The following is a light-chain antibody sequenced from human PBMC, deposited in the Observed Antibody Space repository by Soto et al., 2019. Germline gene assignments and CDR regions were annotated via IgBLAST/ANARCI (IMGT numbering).Light chain of an antibody. CDR2: GAS. V-gene: IGKV3-20*01. CDR1: QTVSSDY. J-gene: IGKJ2*01. CDR3: RQYSNSPWMYT. Sequence: IELTQSPDTLSLSPGERVTLSCRASQTVSSDYLAWYQQKPGQAPRLLIYGASTRATGIPDRFSGSGSGTDCTLTITKWEPEDFGMYYCRQYSNSPWMYTFGRGTKVEIK.